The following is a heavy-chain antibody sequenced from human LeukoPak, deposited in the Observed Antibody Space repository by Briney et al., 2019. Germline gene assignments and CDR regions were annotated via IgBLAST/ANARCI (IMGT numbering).Heavy chain of an antibody. CDR1: GFTFSSYS. J-gene: IGHJ4*02. CDR3: ARGYSGAI. D-gene: IGHD5-12*01. Sequence: PGGSLRLSCAASGFTFSSYSMNWVRQAPGKGLEWVSSISSSSGYIYYADSVKGRFTISRDNAKNSLYLQMNSLRAEDTAVYYCARGYSGAIWGQGTLVTVSS. V-gene: IGHV3-21*01. CDR2: ISSSSGYI.